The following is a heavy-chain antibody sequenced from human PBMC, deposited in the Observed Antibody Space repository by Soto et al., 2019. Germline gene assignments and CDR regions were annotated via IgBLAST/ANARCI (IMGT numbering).Heavy chain of an antibody. D-gene: IGHD2-15*01. J-gene: IGHJ5*02. CDR3: AKDESDCSGGSCYSSYNWFDP. CDR1: GFTFSSYG. V-gene: IGHV3-30*18. CDR2: ISYDGSNK. Sequence: QVQLVESGGGVVQPGRSLRLSCAASGFTFSSYGMHWVRQAPGKGLEWVAVISYDGSNKYYADSVKGRFTISRDNSKNTLYLQMNSLRAEDTAVYYCAKDESDCSGGSCYSSYNWFDPWGQGTLVTVSS.